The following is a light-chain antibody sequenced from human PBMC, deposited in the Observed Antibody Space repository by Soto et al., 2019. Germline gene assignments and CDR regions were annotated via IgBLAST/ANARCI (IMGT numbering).Light chain of an antibody. CDR1: SSDVGAYNY. CDR3: SSYTSATTYV. Sequence: QSALTQPASVSGSPGQSITISCTGTSSDVGAYNYDSWYQQYPGEAPKVIIYDVSHRPAGVSNRFSGSKSGNTASLTFSGLQTQDEADYYCSSYTSATTYVFGTGTTV. J-gene: IGLJ1*01. V-gene: IGLV2-14*01. CDR2: DVS.